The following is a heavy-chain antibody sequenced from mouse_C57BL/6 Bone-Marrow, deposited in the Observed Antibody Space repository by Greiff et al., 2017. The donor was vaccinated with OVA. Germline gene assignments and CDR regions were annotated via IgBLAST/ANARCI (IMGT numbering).Heavy chain of an antibody. CDR2: ISSGGDYI. Sequence: DVKLQESGEGLVKPGGSLKLSCAASGFTFSSYAMSWVRQTPEKRLEWVAYISSGGDYIYYADTVKGRFTISRDNARNTLYLQMSSLKSEDTAMYYCTRVGLRQAWFAYWGQGTLVTVSA. D-gene: IGHD2-4*01. CDR1: GFTFSSYA. J-gene: IGHJ3*01. V-gene: IGHV5-9-1*02. CDR3: TRVGLRQAWFAY.